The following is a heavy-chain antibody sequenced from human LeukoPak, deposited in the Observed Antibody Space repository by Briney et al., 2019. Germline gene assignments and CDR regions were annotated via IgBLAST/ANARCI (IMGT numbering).Heavy chain of an antibody. J-gene: IGHJ4*02. CDR2: INPNSGGT. Sequence: VASVKVSCKASGYTFTGYYMHWVRQAPGQGLEWMGWINPNSGGTNYAQKFQGRVTMTRDTSISTAYMELSRLRSDDTAVYYCARDRSREQLVSHGFDYWGQGTLVTVSS. V-gene: IGHV1-2*02. CDR3: ARDRSREQLVSHGFDY. CDR1: GYTFTGYY. D-gene: IGHD6-6*01.